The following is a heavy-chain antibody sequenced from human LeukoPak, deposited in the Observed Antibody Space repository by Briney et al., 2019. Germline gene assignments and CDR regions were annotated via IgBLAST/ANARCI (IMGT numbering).Heavy chain of an antibody. CDR3: ASISSGSLSAFDY. J-gene: IGHJ4*02. CDR1: GYSINNYW. D-gene: IGHD6-19*01. Sequence: GESLKISCKGSGYSINNYWIGWVRQMPGKGLGWMGIIYPGDSDTRYSPSFQGQVTISADKSISTAYLQWSGLKASDTAMYYCASISSGSLSAFDYWGQGTLVTVSS. CDR2: IYPGDSDT. V-gene: IGHV5-51*01.